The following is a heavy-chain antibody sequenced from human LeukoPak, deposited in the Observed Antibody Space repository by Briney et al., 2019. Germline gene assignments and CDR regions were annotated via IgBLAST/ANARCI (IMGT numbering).Heavy chain of an antibody. J-gene: IGHJ4*02. CDR1: GGSFSGYY. CDR2: INHSGST. CDR3: ARSKFGVVIIPFDY. V-gene: IGHV4-34*01. Sequence: KPSETLSLTCAVYGGSFSGYYWSWIRQPPGKGLEWIGEINHSGSTNYNPSLKSRVTISVDTSKNQFSLKLSSVTAADTAVYYCARSKFGVVIIPFDYWGQGTLVTVSS. D-gene: IGHD3-3*01.